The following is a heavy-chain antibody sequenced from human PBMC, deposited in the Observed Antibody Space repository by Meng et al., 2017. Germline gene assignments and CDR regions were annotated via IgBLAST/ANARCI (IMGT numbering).Heavy chain of an antibody. CDR2: INPSGGST. V-gene: IGHV1-46*01. CDR1: GYTFTSYY. Sequence: ASVKVSCKASGYTFTSYYMHWVRQAPGQGLEWMGIINPSGGSTSYAQKFQGRVTMTRDTSTSTVYMELSSLRSEDTAVYYCARDSQWLVREYAFDIWGQGTMVTVSS. D-gene: IGHD6-19*01. J-gene: IGHJ3*02. CDR3: ARDSQWLVREYAFDI.